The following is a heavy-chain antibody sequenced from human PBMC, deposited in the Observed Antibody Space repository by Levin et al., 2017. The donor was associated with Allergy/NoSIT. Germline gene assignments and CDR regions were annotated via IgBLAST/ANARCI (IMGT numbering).Heavy chain of an antibody. D-gene: IGHD3-10*01. J-gene: IGHJ6*02. CDR2: ISYDGSNK. Sequence: GGSLRLSCAASGFTFSSYAMHWVRQAPGKGLEWVAVISYDGSNKYYADSVKGRFTISRDNSKNTLYLQMNSLRAEDTAVYYCARDASRITMVRGSMDVWGQGTTVTVSS. CDR3: ARDASRITMVRGSMDV. V-gene: IGHV3-30-3*01. CDR1: GFTFSSYA.